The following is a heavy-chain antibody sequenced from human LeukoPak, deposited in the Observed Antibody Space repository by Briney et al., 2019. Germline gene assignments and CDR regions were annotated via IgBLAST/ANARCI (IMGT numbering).Heavy chain of an antibody. J-gene: IGHJ4*02. Sequence: GALRLSCAASGFSFNSGWMDWVRQAPGKGLEWVANIKHDESEKNYLDSVKGRFTISRDNAQNSLYLQMNGLRVEDTAVYYCTRRLDDWGQGTLVTVSS. V-gene: IGHV3-7*01. CDR2: IKHDESEK. CDR1: GFSFNSGW. CDR3: TRRLDD. D-gene: IGHD3-16*01.